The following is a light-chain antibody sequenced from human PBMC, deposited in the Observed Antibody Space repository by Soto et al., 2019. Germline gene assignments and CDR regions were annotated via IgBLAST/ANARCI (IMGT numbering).Light chain of an antibody. J-gene: IGKJ2*01. V-gene: IGKV1-5*03. CDR3: QQYDSYSYP. CDR1: QSISSW. Sequence: DIQMTQSPSTLSASVGDRVTITCRASQSISSWLAWYQQKPGKAPKLLIYKASSLQSGVPSRFSGSGSGTEFPLPITRLQPDDFATYYRQQYDSYSYPFGQGTKLEIK. CDR2: KAS.